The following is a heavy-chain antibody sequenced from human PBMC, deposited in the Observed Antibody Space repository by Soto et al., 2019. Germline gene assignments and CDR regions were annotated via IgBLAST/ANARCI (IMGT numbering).Heavy chain of an antibody. CDR3: ARPYCSSTSCYRGVWFDP. V-gene: IGHV4-59*08. D-gene: IGHD2-2*01. CDR1: GGSISSYY. Sequence: QVQLQESGPGLVKPSETLSLTCTVSGGSISSYYWSWIRQPPGQGLEWIGYIYYSGSTNYNPSLQSRVTISVDTSKNQFSLKLSSVTAADTAVYYCARPYCSSTSCYRGVWFDPWGQGTLVTVSS. J-gene: IGHJ5*02. CDR2: IYYSGST.